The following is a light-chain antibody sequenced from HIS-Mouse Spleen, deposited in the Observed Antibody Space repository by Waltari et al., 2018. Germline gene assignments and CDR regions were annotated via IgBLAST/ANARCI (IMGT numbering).Light chain of an antibody. CDR3: QQYNSYPYT. Sequence: DIQMTQSPSTMSASVGDRVIITCRASQSISSWLAWYQQKPGKAPKLLIYKASSLESGVPSRFSGSVSGTEFTLTISSLQPDDFATYYCQQYNSYPYTFGQGTKLEIK. V-gene: IGKV1-5*03. J-gene: IGKJ2*01. CDR2: KAS. CDR1: QSISSW.